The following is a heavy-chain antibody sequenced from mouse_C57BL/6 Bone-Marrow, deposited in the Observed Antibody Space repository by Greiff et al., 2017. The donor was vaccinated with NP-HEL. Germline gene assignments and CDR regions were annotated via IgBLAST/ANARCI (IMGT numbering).Heavy chain of an antibody. D-gene: IGHD1-1*01. CDR2: IDPANGNT. J-gene: IGHJ1*03. V-gene: IGHV14-3*01. Sequence: EVKLQESVAELVRPGASVKLSCTASGFNIKNTYMHWVKQRPEQGLEWIGRIDPANGNTKYAPKFQGKATITADTSSNTAYLQLSSLTSEDTAIYYCAFYYYGSSLYWYFDVWGTGTTVTVSS. CDR1: GFNIKNTY. CDR3: AFYYYGSSLYWYFDV.